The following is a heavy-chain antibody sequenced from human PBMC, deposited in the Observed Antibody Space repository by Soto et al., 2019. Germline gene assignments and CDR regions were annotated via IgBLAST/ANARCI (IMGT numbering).Heavy chain of an antibody. Sequence: EVQLVESGGDLVQPGGSLRLSCAASGLTFSDHYIDWVRQAPGKGLEWVGRSRNKANGYTTDYAASVKGRFTISRDDSTNSLYLQMNGLKTEDTAVYYCGRISTSYYYFDLWGRGTLVTVSS. V-gene: IGHV3-72*01. CDR1: GLTFSDHY. J-gene: IGHJ2*01. CDR3: GRISTSYYYFDL. CDR2: SRNKANGYTT.